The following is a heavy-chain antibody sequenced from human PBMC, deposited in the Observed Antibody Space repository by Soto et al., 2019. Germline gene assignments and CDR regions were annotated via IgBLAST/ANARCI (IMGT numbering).Heavy chain of an antibody. V-gene: IGHV3-30-3*01. D-gene: IGHD6-19*01. CDR3: ARGRRDSSGWSSLY. CDR1: GFTFSSYA. CDR2: ISYDGSNK. J-gene: IGHJ4*02. Sequence: QVQLVESGGGVVQPGRSLRLSCAASGFTFSSYAMHWARQAPGKGLEWVAVISYDGSNKYYADSVKGRFTISRDNSKNTLYLQMNSLRAEDTAVYYCARGRRDSSGWSSLYWGQGTLVTVSS.